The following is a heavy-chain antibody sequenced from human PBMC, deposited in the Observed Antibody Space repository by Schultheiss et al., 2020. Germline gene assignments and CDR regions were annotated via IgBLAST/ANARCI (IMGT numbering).Heavy chain of an antibody. D-gene: IGHD4-23*01. V-gene: IGHV4-4*02. Sequence: WGSLRLSCAASGFTFSSYWMSWVRQPPGKGLEWIGEIYHSGSTNYNPSLKSRVTISVDTSKNQFSLKLSSVTAADTAVYYCARDSRTVVTPYDAFDIWGQGTMVTVSS. J-gene: IGHJ3*02. CDR2: IYHSGST. CDR1: GFTFSSYW. CDR3: ARDSRTVVTPYDAFDI.